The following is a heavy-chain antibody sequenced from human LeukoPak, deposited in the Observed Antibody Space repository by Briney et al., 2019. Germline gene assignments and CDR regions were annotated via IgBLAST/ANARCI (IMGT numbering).Heavy chain of an antibody. Sequence: PSETLSLTCTVSGGSISSSSYYWGWIRQPPGKGLEWIGSIYYSGSTYYNPSLKSRVTISVDTSKNQFSLKLSSVTAADTAVYYCASGYSYGYVSDYFDYWGQGTLVTVSS. CDR3: ASGYSYGYVSDYFDY. D-gene: IGHD5-18*01. V-gene: IGHV4-39*01. J-gene: IGHJ4*02. CDR2: IYYSGST. CDR1: GGSISSSSYY.